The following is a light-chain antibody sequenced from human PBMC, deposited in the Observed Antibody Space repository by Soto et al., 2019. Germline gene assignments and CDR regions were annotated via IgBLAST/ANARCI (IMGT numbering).Light chain of an antibody. V-gene: IGLV2-23*01. J-gene: IGLJ2*01. Sequence: QSVLTQPASVSGSPGQSITISCTGTSSDVEGYNLVSWYQQHPGKAPQLIIYEGSQRPSGFSVRFSGSQSGDTASLAISGLQAEDEADYYCCSYARGVVFGGGTQLTVL. CDR3: CSYARGVV. CDR2: EGS. CDR1: SSDVEGYNL.